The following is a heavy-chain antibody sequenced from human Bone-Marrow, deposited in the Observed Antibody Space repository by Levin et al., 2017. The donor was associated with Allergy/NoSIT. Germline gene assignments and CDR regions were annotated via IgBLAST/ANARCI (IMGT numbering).Heavy chain of an antibody. J-gene: IGHJ4*02. Sequence: GGSLRLSCKASGYTFNSHYIHWVRLAPGQGLEWMGIINPSGDTTIYAQKFKGRVTMTRDTSTSTVYMDLSNLRSEDTAMYYCAREIGGKADYWGQGTLVTVSS. D-gene: IGHD4-23*01. CDR2: INPSGDTT. CDR1: GYTFNSHY. CDR3: AREIGGKADY. V-gene: IGHV1-46*02.